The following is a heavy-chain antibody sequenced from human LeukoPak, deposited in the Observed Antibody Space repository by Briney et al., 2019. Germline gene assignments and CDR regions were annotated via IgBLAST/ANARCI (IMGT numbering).Heavy chain of an antibody. V-gene: IGHV4-38-2*02. CDR1: GYSITNGYY. Sequence: SETLSLTCTVSGYSITNGYYWGWIRQPPGKGLEWIGSIYHDGRIDYNPSLKSRVTISRDTSKNQFSLKLSSVTAADTAVYYCAREGVYYYDSSGHDAFDIWGQGTMVTVSS. CDR3: AREGVYYYDSSGHDAFDI. CDR2: IYHDGRI. D-gene: IGHD3-22*01. J-gene: IGHJ3*02.